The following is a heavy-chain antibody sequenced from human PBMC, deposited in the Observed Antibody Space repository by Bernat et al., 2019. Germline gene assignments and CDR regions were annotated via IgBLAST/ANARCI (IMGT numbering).Heavy chain of an antibody. V-gene: IGHV3-73*01. CDR3: TRQGDYGDYPCNY. Sequence: VQLVESGGGVVQPGGSLKLSCAASGFTFSASAIHWVRQASGKGLEWIGRIRSKPNSYATAYAASVKGRFTISRDDSENMAYLQMNSLKTEDTAVYYCTRQGDYGDYPCNYWGQGTLVTVSS. CDR2: IRSKPNSYAT. D-gene: IGHD4-17*01. J-gene: IGHJ4*02. CDR1: GFTFSASA.